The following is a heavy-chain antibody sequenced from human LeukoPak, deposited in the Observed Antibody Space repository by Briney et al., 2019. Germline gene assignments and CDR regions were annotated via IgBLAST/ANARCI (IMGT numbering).Heavy chain of an antibody. Sequence: SETLSLTCTVSGGSISSYYWSWIRQPPGKGLEWIGYIYYSGSTNYNSSLKGRVTISVDTSKNQFSLKLSSVTAADTAIYYCSRESGAFCPFGYWGQGTLVIVPS. CDR1: GGSISSYY. D-gene: IGHD1-26*01. J-gene: IGHJ4*02. CDR3: SRESGAFCPFGY. V-gene: IGHV4-59*01. CDR2: IYYSGST.